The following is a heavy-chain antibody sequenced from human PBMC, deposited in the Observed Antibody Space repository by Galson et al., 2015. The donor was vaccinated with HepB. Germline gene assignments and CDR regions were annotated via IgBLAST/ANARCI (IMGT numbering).Heavy chain of an antibody. Sequence: SLRLSCAASGFTFSSYAMSWVRQATGKGLEWVSAISGSGGSTYYADSVKGRFTISRDNSKNTLYLQMNSLRAEDTAVYYCAKDVMVYCGGDCYSLSHSDYWGQGTLVTVSS. D-gene: IGHD2-21*02. CDR1: GFTFSSYA. J-gene: IGHJ4*02. CDR2: ISGSGGST. CDR3: AKDVMVYCGGDCYSLSHSDY. V-gene: IGHV3-23*01.